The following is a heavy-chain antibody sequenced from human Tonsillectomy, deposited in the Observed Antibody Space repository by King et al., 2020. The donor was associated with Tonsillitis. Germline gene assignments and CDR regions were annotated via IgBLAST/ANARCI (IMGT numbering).Heavy chain of an antibody. CDR2: INTDGNAI. CDR3: ARAFDFWAGYYFYAMDV. CDR1: GFTFSSYW. D-gene: IGHD3/OR15-3a*01. Sequence: VQLVESGGGLVQPGGSLRLSCAASGFTFSSYWMHWVRQVPGKGLMWVSRINTDGNAISYVDSVKGRFTISRDNAKNTLSLQMNSLRAEDTAVYYCARAFDFWAGYYFYAMDVWGQGTTVTVSS. J-gene: IGHJ6*02. V-gene: IGHV3-74*01.